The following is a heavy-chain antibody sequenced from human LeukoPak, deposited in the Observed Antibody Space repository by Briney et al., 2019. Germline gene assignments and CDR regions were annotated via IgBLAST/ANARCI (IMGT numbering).Heavy chain of an antibody. Sequence: SETLSLTCAVYGGSFSGYYWSWIRQPPGKGLEWIGEINHSGSTNYNPSLKSRVTISVDTSKNQFSLKLSSVTAADTAVYYCARVSSPYYDFRSGYLGDDAFDIWGQGTMVTVSS. D-gene: IGHD3-3*01. CDR3: ARVSSPYYDFRSGYLGDDAFDI. CDR2: INHSGST. J-gene: IGHJ3*02. V-gene: IGHV4-34*01. CDR1: GGSFSGYY.